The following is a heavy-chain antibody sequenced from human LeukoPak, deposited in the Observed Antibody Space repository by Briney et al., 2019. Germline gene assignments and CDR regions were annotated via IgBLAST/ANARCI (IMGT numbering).Heavy chain of an antibody. CDR1: GFTVSSNY. J-gene: IGHJ4*02. CDR2: IYSGGST. CDR3: ARDGDYYDSSGYYYPLIEY. V-gene: IGHV3-66*01. D-gene: IGHD3-22*01. Sequence: QPGGSLRLSCAASGFTVSSNYMSWVRQAPGKGLEWVSVIYSGGSTYYADSVKGRFTISRDNSKNTLYLQMNSLRAEDTAVYYCARDGDYYDSSGYYYPLIEYWGQGTLVTVSS.